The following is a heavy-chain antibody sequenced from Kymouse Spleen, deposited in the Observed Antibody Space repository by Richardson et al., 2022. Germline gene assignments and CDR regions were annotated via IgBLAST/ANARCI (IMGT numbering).Heavy chain of an antibody. CDR2: ISSSSSYI. V-gene: IGHV3-21*03. CDR1: GFTFSSYS. J-gene: IGHJ4*02. D-gene: IGHD3-9*01. Sequence: EVQLVESGGGLVKPGGSLRLSCAASGFTFSSYSMNWVRQAPGKGLEWVSSISSSSSYIYYADSVKGRFTISRDNAKNSLYLQMNSLRAEDTAVYYCAREGILTGFHFDYWGQGTLVTVSS. CDR3: AREGILTGFHFDY.